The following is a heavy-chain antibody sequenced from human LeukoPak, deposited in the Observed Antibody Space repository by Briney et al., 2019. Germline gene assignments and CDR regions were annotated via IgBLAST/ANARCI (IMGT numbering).Heavy chain of an antibody. V-gene: IGHV1-46*01. CDR2: INPSGGST. CDR1: GYTFTSCY. CDR3: ARDPSATWFLPLYYYYGMDV. D-gene: IGHD5-24*01. J-gene: IGHJ6*02. Sequence: ASVKVFCKASGYTFTSCYMHWVRQAPGQGLEWMGIINPSGGSTSYAQKFQGRVTMTRDTSTSTVYMELSSLRSEDTAVYYCARDPSATWFLPLYYYYGMDVWGQGTTVTVSS.